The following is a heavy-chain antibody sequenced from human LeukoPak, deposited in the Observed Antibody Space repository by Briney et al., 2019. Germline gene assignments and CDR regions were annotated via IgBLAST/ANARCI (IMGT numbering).Heavy chain of an antibody. Sequence: GGSLRLSCAASGFTFSSYGMSWVRQAPGKGLEWVSAISGSAVITFYADSVKGRFTISRDNSKNTLYLQMNSLRAEDTALYYCAKSRLSGINDAFDIWGQGTMVTVSS. CDR2: ISGSAVIT. V-gene: IGHV3-23*01. CDR3: AKSRLSGINDAFDI. D-gene: IGHD3-3*01. J-gene: IGHJ3*02. CDR1: GFTFSSYG.